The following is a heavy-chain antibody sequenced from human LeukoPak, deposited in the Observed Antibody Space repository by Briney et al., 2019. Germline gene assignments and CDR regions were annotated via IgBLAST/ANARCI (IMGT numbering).Heavy chain of an antibody. J-gene: IGHJ3*02. D-gene: IGHD6-6*01. Sequence: GGSLRLSCAASGFTFSTYSMNWVRQAPGKGLGWVSSISSSSSYIYYADSVKGRFTISRDNAKNSLYLQMNSLRAEDTAVYYCARDEYSSLFDIWGQGTLVTVSS. V-gene: IGHV3-21*01. CDR3: ARDEYSSLFDI. CDR1: GFTFSTYS. CDR2: ISSSSSYI.